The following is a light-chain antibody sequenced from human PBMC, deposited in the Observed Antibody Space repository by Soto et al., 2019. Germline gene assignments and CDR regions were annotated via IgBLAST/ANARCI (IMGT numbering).Light chain of an antibody. CDR2: DVT. V-gene: IGLV2-8*01. CDR3: SSYGGSNNYVV. Sequence: QSALTQPPSASGSPAQSVTISCTGTSSDVGGYNFVSWYQQHPGKAPKLVIYDVTSRPSGVPDRFSGSKSGNTASLTVSGLQAEDEAVYYCSSYGGSNNYVVFGGGTQLTVL. J-gene: IGLJ2*01. CDR1: SSDVGGYNF.